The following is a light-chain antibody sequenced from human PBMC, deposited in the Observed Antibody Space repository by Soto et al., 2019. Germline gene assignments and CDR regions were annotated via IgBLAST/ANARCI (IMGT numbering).Light chain of an antibody. Sequence: DVQMTQSPSTLSASVGDRVTITCRASQSIGSWLAWYQQKSGKAPKLLISDASSLENGVPSRLSGSGSGTEFVLTISSLQTDDFATYYCQQYNSYPPHFGGGTKVEIK. CDR2: DAS. CDR3: QQYNSYPPH. V-gene: IGKV1-5*01. CDR1: QSIGSW. J-gene: IGKJ4*01.